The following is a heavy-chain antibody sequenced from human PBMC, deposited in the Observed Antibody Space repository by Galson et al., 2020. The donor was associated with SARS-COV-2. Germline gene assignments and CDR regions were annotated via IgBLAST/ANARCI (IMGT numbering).Heavy chain of an antibody. Sequence: TAGSLRLSCAASGFTVSGIYMSWVRQAPGKGLEWLSIIYSDGSTYYADSVKGRFTISRDSSKHTLDLQMNSLRSEDTAVYYCGRGQWEPEGGGWFQPWGRGALVSVSS. V-gene: IGHV3-66*01. CDR2: IYSDGST. CDR1: GFTVSGIY. CDR3: GRGQWEPEGGGWFQP. J-gene: IGHJ5*02. D-gene: IGHD1-26*01.